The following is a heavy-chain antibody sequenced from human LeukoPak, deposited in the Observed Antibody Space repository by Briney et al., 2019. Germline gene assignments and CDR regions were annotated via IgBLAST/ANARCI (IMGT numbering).Heavy chain of an antibody. CDR2: IILIHGIS. CDR3: ARLRYFDWLSDY. J-gene: IGHJ4*02. CDR1: GGTFSSYA. Sequence: ASVKVSCKASGGTFSSYAFSWVRQAPGQGLEWMGRIILIHGISNYAQKFQGRVTITADKSTSTAYMELNSLRSEDTAVYYCARLRYFDWLSDYWGQGTLVTVSS. D-gene: IGHD3-9*01. V-gene: IGHV1-69*04.